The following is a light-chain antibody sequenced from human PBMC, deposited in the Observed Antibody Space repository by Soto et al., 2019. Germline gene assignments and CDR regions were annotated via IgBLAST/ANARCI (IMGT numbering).Light chain of an antibody. CDR1: QTIYSN. Sequence: IGMTQSPATLSVSPGERATLSCRASQTIYSNVAWYQQRPGQPPRLLIYRASSRATGIPARFSGSGSGTEFTLTISSLKPEDSATYYCQQSYSTPVTFGGGTKVEIK. CDR2: RAS. J-gene: IGKJ4*01. V-gene: IGKV3-15*01. CDR3: QQSYSTPVT.